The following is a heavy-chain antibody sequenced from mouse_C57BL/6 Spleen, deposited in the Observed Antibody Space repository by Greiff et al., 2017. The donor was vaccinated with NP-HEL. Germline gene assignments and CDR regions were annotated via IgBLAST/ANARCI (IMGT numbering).Heavy chain of an antibody. D-gene: IGHD1-1*01. CDR3: ARGAYGSSYHFDY. J-gene: IGHJ2*01. CDR1: GFTFSSYA. CDR2: ISDGGSYT. Sequence: EVMLVESGGGLVKPGGSLKLSCAASGFTFSSYAMSWVRQTPEKRLEWVATISDGGSYTYYPDNVKGRFTISRDNAKNNLYLQMSHLKSEDTAMYYCARGAYGSSYHFDYWGQGTTLTVSS. V-gene: IGHV5-4*03.